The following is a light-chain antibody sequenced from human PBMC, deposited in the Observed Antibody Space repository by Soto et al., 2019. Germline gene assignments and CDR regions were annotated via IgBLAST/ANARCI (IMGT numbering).Light chain of an antibody. CDR2: KAS. CDR3: QQYDSLPYT. J-gene: IGKJ2*01. Sequence: DIQLTQSPSTLSASVGDRVTITCRASQSIRSWLAWYQQKPGKAPKLLIYKASSLESGVPSRFRGSGSGTEFTLTISSLQPDDFATYYCQQYDSLPYTFGQVTKLEIK. V-gene: IGKV1-5*03. CDR1: QSIRSW.